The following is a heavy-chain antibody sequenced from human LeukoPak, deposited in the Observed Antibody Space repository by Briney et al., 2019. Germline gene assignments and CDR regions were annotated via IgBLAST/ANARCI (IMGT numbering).Heavy chain of an antibody. CDR3: ARDFSPYCSGGSCYSGWFDP. Sequence: PGGSLRLSCAASGFTFSSYAMSWVRQAPGKGLEWVSAISGSGGSTYYADSVKGRFTISRDNSKNTLYLQMNSLRAEDTAVYYCARDFSPYCSGGSCYSGWFDPWGQGTLVTVSS. CDR1: GFTFSSYA. V-gene: IGHV3-23*01. CDR2: ISGSGGST. J-gene: IGHJ5*02. D-gene: IGHD2-15*01.